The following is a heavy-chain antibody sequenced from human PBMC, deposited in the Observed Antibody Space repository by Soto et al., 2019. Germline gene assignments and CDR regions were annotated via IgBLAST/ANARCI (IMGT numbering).Heavy chain of an antibody. Sequence: PGGSLRLSCAASGFTFSNAWMNWVRQAPGKGLEWVGRIKSKTDGGTTDYAAPVKGRFTISRDDSKNTLYLQMNSLKTEDTAVYYCTTIGYHSSGYYDYYYYGMDVWGQGTTVTVSS. D-gene: IGHD3-22*01. V-gene: IGHV3-15*07. CDR1: GFTFSNAW. CDR3: TTIGYHSSGYYDYYYYGMDV. CDR2: IKSKTDGGTT. J-gene: IGHJ6*02.